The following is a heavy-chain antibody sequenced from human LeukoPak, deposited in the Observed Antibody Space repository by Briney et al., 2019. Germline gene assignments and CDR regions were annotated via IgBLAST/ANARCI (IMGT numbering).Heavy chain of an antibody. V-gene: IGHV3-48*03. J-gene: IGHJ6*03. CDR3: ARERSSGWFGTYYMDV. CDR1: GFTFSSYE. CDR2: TSSSGSTI. D-gene: IGHD6-19*01. Sequence: PGGSLRLSCAASGFTFSSYEMNWVRQAPGKGLEWVSYTSSSGSTIYYADSVKGRFTISRDNAKNSLYLQMNSLRAEDTAVYYCARERSSGWFGTYYMDVWGKGTTVTVSS.